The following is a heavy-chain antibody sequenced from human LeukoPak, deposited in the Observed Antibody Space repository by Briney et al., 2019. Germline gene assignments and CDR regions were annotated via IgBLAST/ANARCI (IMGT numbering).Heavy chain of an antibody. CDR2: IRSKANSYAT. V-gene: IGHV3-73*01. J-gene: IGHJ4*02. CDR1: GFTFSGSA. Sequence: PGGSLRLSCAASGFTFSGSAMHWVRQASGKGLEWVGRIRSKANSYATAYAASVKGRFTISRDDSKNTAYLQMNSLKTEDTAVYYCTRQGSFDWLLETNFDYWGQGTLVTVSS. D-gene: IGHD3-9*01. CDR3: TRQGSFDWLLETNFDY.